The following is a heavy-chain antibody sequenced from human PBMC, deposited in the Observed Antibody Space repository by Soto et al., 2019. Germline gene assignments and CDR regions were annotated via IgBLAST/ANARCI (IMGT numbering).Heavy chain of an antibody. Sequence: YRKGSAAGMPRPAVNLVCQPPRQGLEWMGGIIPIFGTANYAQKFQGRVTITADESTSTAYMELSSLRSEDTAVYYCGFERSGYYHY. CDR2: IIPIFGTA. CDR1: AAGMPRPA. D-gene: IGHD1-1*01. V-gene: IGHV1-69*01. J-gene: IGHJ6*01. CDR3: GFERSGYYHY.